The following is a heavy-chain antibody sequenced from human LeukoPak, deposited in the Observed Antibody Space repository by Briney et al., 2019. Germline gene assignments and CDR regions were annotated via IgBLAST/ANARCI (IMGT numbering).Heavy chain of an antibody. J-gene: IGHJ4*02. Sequence: GGSLRLSCAASGFTFSSYAMSWVRQTPGKGLEWVSSISSSVRYIYYADSVKGRFTISRDNAKNSAYLQMTSLRDEDTAIYYCARGYCDSTTCYYPWDHWGQGTLVTVSS. CDR3: ARGYCDSTTCYYPWDH. CDR2: ISSSVRYI. D-gene: IGHD2-2*01. CDR1: GFTFSSYA. V-gene: IGHV3-21*01.